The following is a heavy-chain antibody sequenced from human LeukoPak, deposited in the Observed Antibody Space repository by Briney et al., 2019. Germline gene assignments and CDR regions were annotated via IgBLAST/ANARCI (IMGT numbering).Heavy chain of an antibody. D-gene: IGHD3-22*01. CDR2: ISWNSGSI. Sequence: GGSLRLSCAASGFTFDVYAMHWVRQAPGKGLEWVSGISWNSGSIGYVDSVKGRFTISRDNAKNSLYLQINSLRAEDTALYYCAKDMYSGFDSNGYYDCWGQGTLVTVSS. V-gene: IGHV3-9*01. CDR1: GFTFDVYA. J-gene: IGHJ4*02. CDR3: AKDMYSGFDSNGYYDC.